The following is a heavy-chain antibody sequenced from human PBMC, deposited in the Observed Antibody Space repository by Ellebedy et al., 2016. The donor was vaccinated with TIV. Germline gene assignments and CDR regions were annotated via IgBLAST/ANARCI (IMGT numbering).Heavy chain of an antibody. V-gene: IGHV3-48*04. Sequence: GGSLRLSXVASTFTFSSSSMNWVRQAPGKGLEWVSYISSGSNTIYYADSVKGRFTISRDNAKNSLYLQMDSLRAEDTAVYYCARDTGSSGYYDHDAFDIWGLGAMVTVAS. CDR3: ARDTGSSGYYDHDAFDI. D-gene: IGHD3-22*01. J-gene: IGHJ3*02. CDR1: TFTFSSSS. CDR2: ISSGSNTI.